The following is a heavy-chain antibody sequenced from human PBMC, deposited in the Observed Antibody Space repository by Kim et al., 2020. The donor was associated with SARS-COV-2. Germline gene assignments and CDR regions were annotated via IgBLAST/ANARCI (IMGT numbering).Heavy chain of an antibody. J-gene: IGHJ5*02. V-gene: IGHV1-69*13. CDR1: GGTFSSYA. CDR2: IIPIFGTA. CDR3: AANLPDESLASGDYVFWFDP. Sequence: SVKVSCKASGGTFSSYAISWVRQAPGQGLEWMGGIIPIFGTANYAQKFQGRVTITADESTSTAYMELSSLRSEDTAVYYCAANLPDESLASGDYVFWFDPWGQGTLVTVSS. D-gene: IGHD4-17*01.